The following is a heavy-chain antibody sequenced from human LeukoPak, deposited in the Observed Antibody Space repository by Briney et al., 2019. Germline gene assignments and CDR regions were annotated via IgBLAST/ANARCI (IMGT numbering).Heavy chain of an antibody. J-gene: IGHJ3*02. CDR3: AKVRKSSSSWYGNDASDI. Sequence: PGGSLRLSCAASGFTFSSYAMSWVRQAPGKGLEWVSAISGSGGSTYYADSVKGRFTISRDNSKNTLYLQMNSLRAEDTAVYYCAKVRKSSSSWYGNDASDIWGQGTMVTVSS. D-gene: IGHD6-13*01. V-gene: IGHV3-23*01. CDR1: GFTFSSYA. CDR2: ISGSGGST.